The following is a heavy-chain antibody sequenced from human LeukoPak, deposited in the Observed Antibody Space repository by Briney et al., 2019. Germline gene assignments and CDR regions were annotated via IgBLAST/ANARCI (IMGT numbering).Heavy chain of an antibody. CDR3: ARDTHYDYVWGSYRPFDY. J-gene: IGHJ4*02. CDR1: GFTFSSYS. CDR2: ISSSSYI. D-gene: IGHD3-16*02. Sequence: PGGSLRLSCAASGFTFSSYSMNWVRQAPGKGLEWVSSISSSSYIYYADSVKGRFTISRDNAKNSLYLQMNSLRAEDTAVYYCARDTHYDYVWGSYRPFDYWGQGTLVTVSS. V-gene: IGHV3-21*01.